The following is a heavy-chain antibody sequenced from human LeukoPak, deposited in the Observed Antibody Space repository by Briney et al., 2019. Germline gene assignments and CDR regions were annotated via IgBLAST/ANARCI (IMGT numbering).Heavy chain of an antibody. Sequence: PGGSLRLSCAASGFTFSSYAMMWVRQAPGEGLDWVSTISVSGGSPNYADSVKGRFTISRDNSKNTLFLQMNSLRAEDTALYYCARGLREYDFWSGYATWGQGTLVTVSS. CDR2: ISVSGGSP. D-gene: IGHD3-3*01. V-gene: IGHV3-23*01. CDR3: ARGLREYDFWSGYAT. J-gene: IGHJ5*02. CDR1: GFTFSSYA.